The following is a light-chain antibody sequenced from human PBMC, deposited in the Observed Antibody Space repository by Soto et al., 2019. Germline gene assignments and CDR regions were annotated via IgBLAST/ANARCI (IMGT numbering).Light chain of an antibody. J-gene: IGKJ1*01. V-gene: IGKV1-5*01. CDR3: QQYNSYSQGWT. Sequence: DIKLAQSPSTLSASLGDRATLTCRASQSIGSWLAWYQQKPGKAPKLLIYDASSLESGVPSRFSGSGSWTEFTLTIRSLQPDDFASYYCQQYNSYSQGWTFGQGTKVDI. CDR2: DAS. CDR1: QSIGSW.